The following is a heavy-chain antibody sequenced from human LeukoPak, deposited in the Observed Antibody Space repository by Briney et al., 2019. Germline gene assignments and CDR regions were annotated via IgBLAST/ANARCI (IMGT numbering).Heavy chain of an antibody. CDR3: ARVGEQWQLNAYYYYYYMDV. CDR2: ISAYNGNT. Sequence: WASVKVSCKASGYTFTSYGISWVRQAPGQGLEWMGWISAYNGNTNYAQKLQGRVTMITDTSTSTAYMELRSLRSDDTAVYYCARVGEQWQLNAYYYYYYMDVWGKGTTVTISS. J-gene: IGHJ6*03. D-gene: IGHD6-19*01. CDR1: GYTFTSYG. V-gene: IGHV1-18*01.